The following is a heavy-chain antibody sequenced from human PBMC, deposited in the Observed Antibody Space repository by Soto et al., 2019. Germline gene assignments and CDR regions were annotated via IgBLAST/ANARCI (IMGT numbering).Heavy chain of an antibody. V-gene: IGHV3-23*01. J-gene: IGHJ5*02. Sequence: PGGSLRLSCAASGVNFSSYAMNWVRQAPGKGLEWVSTISDTGGGTFYAGSVKGRFTISRDNSKNTLYLQVHSLRADDSAIYFCAVGRHKTSGSNTWFDPWGRGTLVTVSS. CDR3: AVGRHKTSGSNTWFDP. CDR2: ISDTGGGT. CDR1: GVNFSSYA. D-gene: IGHD3-22*01.